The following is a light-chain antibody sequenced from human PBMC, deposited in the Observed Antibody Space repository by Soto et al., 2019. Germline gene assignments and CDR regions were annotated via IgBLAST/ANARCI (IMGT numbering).Light chain of an antibody. CDR1: QSVSSY. CDR2: DAS. V-gene: IGKV3-11*01. CDR3: QQRSNWPPRALT. J-gene: IGKJ4*01. Sequence: ENGLTQSPATPSLSPGEKATLSCRASQSVSSYLAWYQQKPGQAPRLLIYDASNRATGIPARFSGSGSGTDFTLTISSLEPEDFAVYYCQQRSNWPPRALTFGGGTKVDIK.